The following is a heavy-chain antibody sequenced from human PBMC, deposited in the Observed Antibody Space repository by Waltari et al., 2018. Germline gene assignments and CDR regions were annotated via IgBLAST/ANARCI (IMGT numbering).Heavy chain of an antibody. J-gene: IGHJ6*02. CDR1: GGSISSGDYY. V-gene: IGHV4-30-4*01. CDR2: IYYSGST. D-gene: IGHD3-22*01. CDR3: ARAPLYYYDSRPMDV. Sequence: QVQLQESGPGLVKPSQTLSLTCTVSGGSISSGDYYRSWLRQPPGKGLEWIGYIYYSGSTYYNPSLKSRVTISVDTSKNQFSLKLSSVTAADTAVYYCARAPLYYYDSRPMDVWGQGTTVTVSS.